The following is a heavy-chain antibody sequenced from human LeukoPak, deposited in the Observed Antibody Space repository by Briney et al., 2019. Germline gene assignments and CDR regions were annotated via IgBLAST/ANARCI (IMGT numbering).Heavy chain of an antibody. V-gene: IGHV3-48*03. J-gene: IGHJ5*02. CDR1: GFTFSSYE. D-gene: IGHD3-10*01. CDR2: IISSGSTI. CDR3: ARDQGGSGSYYNSYWFDP. Sequence: GGSVRLSCAASGFTFSSYEMNWVRQAPGKGLEWVSYIISSGSTIYYADSVKGRFTISRDNAKNSLYLQMNSLRAEDTAVYYYARDQGGSGSYYNSYWFDPWGQGTLVTVSS.